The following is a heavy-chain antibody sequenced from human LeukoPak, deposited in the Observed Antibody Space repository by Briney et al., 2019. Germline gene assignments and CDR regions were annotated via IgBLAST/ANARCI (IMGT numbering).Heavy chain of an antibody. V-gene: IGHV4-59*01. Sequence: NPSETLSLTCTVSGGSISSYYWSWIRQPPGKGLEWIGYIYYSGSTNYNPSLKSRVTISVDTSKNQFSLKLSSVTAADTAVYYCARGQYSSNFDYWGQGTLVTVSS. CDR2: IYYSGST. J-gene: IGHJ4*02. D-gene: IGHD6-13*01. CDR3: ARGQYSSNFDY. CDR1: GGSISSYY.